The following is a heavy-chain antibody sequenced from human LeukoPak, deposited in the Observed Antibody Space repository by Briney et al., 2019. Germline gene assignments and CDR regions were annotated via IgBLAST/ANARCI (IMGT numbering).Heavy chain of an antibody. CDR2: IKSKNDGAAT. V-gene: IGHV3-15*01. D-gene: IGHD5-24*01. Sequence: GGSLRLSCAVSGFTFDIAWMNWVRQAPGEGLEWVGRIKSKNDGAATDYAAPVRGRFTISTDDSKNTRYLQMNSLKTEDTAVYYCVTRDAYKPRYFMDVWGKGTTVTVSS. CDR3: VTRDAYKPRYFMDV. J-gene: IGHJ6*03. CDR1: GFTFDIAW.